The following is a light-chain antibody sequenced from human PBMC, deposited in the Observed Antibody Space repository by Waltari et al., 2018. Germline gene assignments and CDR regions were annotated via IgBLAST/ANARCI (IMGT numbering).Light chain of an antibody. CDR2: GAS. CDR3: QHYLRLPVT. CDR1: QSISRA. J-gene: IGKJ1*01. Sequence: IVLTQSPGTLSLSLGERATLSCRASQSISRALTWYQQKPGQAPRLRIYGASTRAPGIPDRFSGSGSGTDFSLTISRLEPDDFAVYYCQHYLRLPVTFGQGTTVEI. V-gene: IGKV3-20*01.